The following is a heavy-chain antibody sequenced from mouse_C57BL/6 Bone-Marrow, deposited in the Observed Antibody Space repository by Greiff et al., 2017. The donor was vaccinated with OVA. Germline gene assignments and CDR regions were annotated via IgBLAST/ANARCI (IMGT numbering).Heavy chain of an antibody. J-gene: IGHJ2*01. CDR3: ARGGAGNDYFDY. V-gene: IGHV1-54*01. D-gene: IGHD3-3*01. CDR2: INPGSGGT. Sequence: VQLQQSGAELVRPGTSVKVSCKASGYAFTNYLIEWVKQRPGQGLVWIGVINPGSGGTNYNEKFKGKATLTADKSSSTAYMQLSSLTSEDSAVYFCARGGAGNDYFDYWGQGTTLTVSS. CDR1: GYAFTNYL.